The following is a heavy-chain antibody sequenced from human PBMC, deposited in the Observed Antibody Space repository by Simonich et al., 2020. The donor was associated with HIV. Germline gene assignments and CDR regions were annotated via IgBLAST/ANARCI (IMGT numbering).Heavy chain of an antibody. Sequence: QVQLQQWGAGLLKPSETLSLTCAVYGGSFSGYHWSWIRQPPGKGLEWIGEINDSGSTNYTPSLKCRVTISVDTSKNQFSLKLTSVTAADTALYYCARESPVRDGYNYYYFHYYMDVWGKGTTVTVSS. CDR3: ARESPVRDGYNYYYFHYYMDV. CDR2: INDSGST. D-gene: IGHD1-1*01. J-gene: IGHJ6*03. V-gene: IGHV4-34*01. CDR1: GGSFSGYH.